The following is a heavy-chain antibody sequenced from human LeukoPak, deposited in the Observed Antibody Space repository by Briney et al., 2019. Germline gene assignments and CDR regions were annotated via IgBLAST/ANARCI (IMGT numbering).Heavy chain of an antibody. CDR2: ISSSSSTI. J-gene: IGHJ6*02. V-gene: IGHV3-48*04. Sequence: GSLRLSCAASGFTFSSYSMNWVRQAPGKGLEWVSYISSSSSTIFYADSVKGRFTISRDDAKNSLYLQINSLRAEDTAVYYCARGGRTTWHGMDVWGQGTTVTVSS. CDR3: ARGGRTTWHGMDV. D-gene: IGHD4-17*01. CDR1: GFTFSSYS.